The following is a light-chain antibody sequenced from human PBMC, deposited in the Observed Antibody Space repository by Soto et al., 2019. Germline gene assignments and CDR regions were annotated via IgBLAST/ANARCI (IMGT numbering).Light chain of an antibody. V-gene: IGKV1-27*01. CDR3: QTVPLT. J-gene: IGKJ5*01. Sequence: DIQMTQSPFSLSASVGDRVTITCRASQGISNYLAWYQQKPGKFPKLLIYLASTLQSGVPYRFSGSGSGTDFPLTISSLQPEDVATYYCQTVPLTFGQGTRLEIK. CDR2: LAS. CDR1: QGISNY.